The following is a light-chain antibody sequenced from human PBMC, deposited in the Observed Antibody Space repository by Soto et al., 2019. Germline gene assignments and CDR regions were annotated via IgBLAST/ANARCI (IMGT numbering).Light chain of an antibody. Sequence: IQMTQSPSSLSASVGDRVTITCRASQNIINFLNWYQQRPGKAPKLLIYAASSLHSGVPSRFSGSGSGTDFTLTISSLQPEDFATYYCQHSYSTPPTFGGGTKVDIK. J-gene: IGKJ4*01. CDR2: AAS. V-gene: IGKV1-39*01. CDR1: QNIINF. CDR3: QHSYSTPPT.